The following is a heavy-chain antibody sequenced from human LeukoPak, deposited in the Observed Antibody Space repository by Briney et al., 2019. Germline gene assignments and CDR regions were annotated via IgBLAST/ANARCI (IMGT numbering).Heavy chain of an antibody. CDR1: GFTLCDYA. CDR2: ISDSGGST. J-gene: IGHJ4*02. Sequence: PGGSLRLSCAASGFTLCDYAMSWVRQAPGQGLEWVSTISDSGGSTYYADSVKGRFTLSRDNFKSTLSLQMNSLRADDTAVYYCANQNFDYWGQGTLVTVSS. V-gene: IGHV3-23*01. CDR3: ANQNFDY.